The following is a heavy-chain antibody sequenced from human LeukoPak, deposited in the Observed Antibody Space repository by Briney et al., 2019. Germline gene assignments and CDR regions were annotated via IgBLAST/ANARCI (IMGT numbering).Heavy chain of an antibody. CDR3: AALIRSGVFDI. V-gene: IGHV1-58*01. J-gene: IGHJ3*02. Sequence: ASVKVSCKASGFTFTSSAVQWVRQARGQRLEWIGWIVVGSGNTNYAQKFQERVTITRDMSTSTAYMELSSLRSEDTAVYYCAALIRSGVFDIWGKGKMFTVSS. CDR2: IVVGSGNT. CDR1: GFTFTSSA. D-gene: IGHD3-10*01.